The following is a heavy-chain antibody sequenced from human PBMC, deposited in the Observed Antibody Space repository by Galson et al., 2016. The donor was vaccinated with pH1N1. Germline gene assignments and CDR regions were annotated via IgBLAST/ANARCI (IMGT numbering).Heavy chain of an antibody. CDR2: IDPSGGST. Sequence: SVKVSCKASGYIFTTQYVNWVRQAPGQGLEWLGVIDPSGGSTTYAQKFQGRVTVTVDTYTGTVYRELSSLRSDDTAMYYCARGGYWVYWGQGTLVTVSS. J-gene: IGHJ4*02. D-gene: IGHD3-22*01. CDR3: ARGGYWVY. CDR1: GYIFTTQY. V-gene: IGHV1-46*01.